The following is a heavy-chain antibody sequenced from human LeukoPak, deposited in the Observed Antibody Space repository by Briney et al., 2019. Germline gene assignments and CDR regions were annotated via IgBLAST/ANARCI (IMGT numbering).Heavy chain of an antibody. V-gene: IGHV3-33*01. CDR3: ARDIAARRYYFDY. J-gene: IGHJ4*02. CDR2: IWYDGSNK. CDR1: GFTFSSYG. Sequence: GGSLRLSCAASGFTFSSYGMHWVRQAPGKGLEWVAVIWYDGSNKYYADSVKGRFTISRDNSKNTLYLQMNSLRAEDTAVYYCARDIAARRYYFDYWGQGTLVTVSS. D-gene: IGHD6-13*01.